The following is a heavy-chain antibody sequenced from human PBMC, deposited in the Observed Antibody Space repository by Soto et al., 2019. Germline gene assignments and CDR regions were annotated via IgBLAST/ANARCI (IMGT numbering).Heavy chain of an antibody. V-gene: IGHV4-59*08. J-gene: IGHJ4*02. CDR3: ARYRRQWLRGPGEYYFDY. Sequence: QVQLQESGPGLVKPSETLSLTCTVSGGSISSYYWSWIRQPPGKGLEWIGYIYYSGSTNYNPSLKSRVTISVDTSKNQFSLKLSSVTAADTAVYYCARYRRQWLRGPGEYYFDYWGQGTLVTVSS. CDR1: GGSISSYY. CDR2: IYYSGST. D-gene: IGHD6-19*01.